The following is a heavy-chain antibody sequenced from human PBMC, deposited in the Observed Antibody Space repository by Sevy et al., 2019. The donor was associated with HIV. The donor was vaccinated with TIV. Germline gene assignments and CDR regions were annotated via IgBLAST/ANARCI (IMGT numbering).Heavy chain of an antibody. Sequence: GGSLRLSCAASGFTFSTYSMNWVRQAPGKGLEWVSYITGRSSSIYYADSVKGRFTISRDNAKNSLFLQMNSLTAEDTAVYYCARERDGYTYGLDYWGQGTLVTVSS. D-gene: IGHD5-12*01. V-gene: IGHV3-48*01. J-gene: IGHJ4*02. CDR3: ARERDGYTYGLDY. CDR2: ITGRSSSI. CDR1: GFTFSTYS.